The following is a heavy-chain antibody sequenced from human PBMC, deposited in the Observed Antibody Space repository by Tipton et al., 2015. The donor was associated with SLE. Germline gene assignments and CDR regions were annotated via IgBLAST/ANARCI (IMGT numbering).Heavy chain of an antibody. CDR1: GDSISSPKW. J-gene: IGHJ2*01. V-gene: IGHV4-4*02. Sequence: GLVKPSGTLSLTCAVSGDSISSPKWWSWVRQPPGKGLEWIAEISHSGTTNINLSLKSRVTISVDKSKNQFSLKLNSVTAADTAVYFCARTDGAGAGWYFDLWGRGTPVTVSS. CDR3: ARTDGAGAGWYFDL. D-gene: IGHD6-19*01. CDR2: ISHSGTT.